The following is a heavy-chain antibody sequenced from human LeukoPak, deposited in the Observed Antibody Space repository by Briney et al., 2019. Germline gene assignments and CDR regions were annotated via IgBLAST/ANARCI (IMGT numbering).Heavy chain of an antibody. D-gene: IGHD2-15*01. CDR1: GGSISSGGYS. CDR3: ARGYCSGGSCYELDY. CDR2: IYHSGST. J-gene: IGHJ4*02. V-gene: IGHV4-30-2*01. Sequence: PSETLSLTCAVSGGSISSGGYSWSWIRQPPGKGLEWIGYIYHSGSTYYNPSLKSRVTISVDRSKNQFSLKLSSVTAADTAVYYCARGYCSGGSCYELDYWGQGTLVTVSS.